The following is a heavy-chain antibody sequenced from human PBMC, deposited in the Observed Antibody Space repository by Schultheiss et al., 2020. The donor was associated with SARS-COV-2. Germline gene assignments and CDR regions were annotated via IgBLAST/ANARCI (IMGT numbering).Heavy chain of an antibody. D-gene: IGHD3-3*01. CDR1: GSTFSSYS. J-gene: IGHJ3*02. CDR2: ISYDGSNK. Sequence: GGSLRLSCAASGSTFSSYSMHWVRQAPGKGLEWVAVISYDGSNKYYADSVKGRFTISRDNAKNSLHLQMNSLRAEDTAVYYCARSRRRTIFGVVIRATYDAFDIWGQGTMVTVSS. V-gene: IGHV3-30*07. CDR3: ARSRRRTIFGVVIRATYDAFDI.